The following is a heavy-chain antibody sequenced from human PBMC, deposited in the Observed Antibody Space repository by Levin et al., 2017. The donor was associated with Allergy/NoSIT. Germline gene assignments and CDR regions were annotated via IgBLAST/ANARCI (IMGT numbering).Heavy chain of an antibody. CDR2: INPNSGGT. J-gene: IGHJ5*02. V-gene: IGHV1-2*06. CDR1: GYTFTGYY. CDR3: ARDDCTNGVCYLYRFDP. D-gene: IGHD2-8*01. Sequence: ASVKVSCKASGYTFTGYYMHWVRQAPGQGLEWMGRINPNSGGTNYAQKFQGRVTMTRDTSISTAYMELSRLRSDDTAVYYCARDDCTNGVCYLYRFDPWGQGTLVTVSS.